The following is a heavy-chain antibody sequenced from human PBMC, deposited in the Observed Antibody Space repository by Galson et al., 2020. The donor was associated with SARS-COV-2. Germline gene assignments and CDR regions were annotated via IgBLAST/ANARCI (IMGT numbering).Heavy chain of an antibody. Sequence: GESLKISCAASGFTFRSYAMHWVRQAPGKGLEWVAVISYDGSNKYYADSVKGRFTISRDNSKNTLYVQMNSLRAEDAAGYCCAREERVTTXXXVYYXXXXVXXQGTTXXVSX. D-gene: IGHD4-17*01. CDR2: ISYDGSNK. V-gene: IGHV3-30-3*01. CDR3: AREERVTTXXXVYYXXXXV. J-gene: IGHJ6*02. CDR1: GFTFRSYA.